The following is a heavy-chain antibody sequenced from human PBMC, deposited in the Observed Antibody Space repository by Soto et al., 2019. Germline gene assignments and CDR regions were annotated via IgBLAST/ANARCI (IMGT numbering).Heavy chain of an antibody. J-gene: IGHJ4*02. CDR2: ISSRGST. CDR3: AMAGNYRYFDA. V-gene: IGHV4-61*01. CDR1: GGSVSSGTYY. Sequence: QVQLQESGPGLVTPSETLSLTCTVSGGSVSSGTYYWSWIRQPPGKGLEWIGYISSRGSTNYNPSLKSRVTISVDTSKNQFSLKLTSVTAADTAMYYCAMAGNYRYFDAWGQGTLVTVSS. D-gene: IGHD1-7*01.